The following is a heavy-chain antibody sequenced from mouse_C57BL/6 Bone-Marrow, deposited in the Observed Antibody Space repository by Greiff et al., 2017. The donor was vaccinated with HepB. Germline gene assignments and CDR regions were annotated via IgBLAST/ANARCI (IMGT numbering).Heavy chain of an antibody. CDR1: GFTFSDFY. Sequence: VQLKESGGGLVQSGRSLRLSCATSGFTFSDFYMEWVRQAPGKGLEWIAASRNKANDYTTEYSASVKVRFIVSRDTSQSILYLQMNALRAEDTAIYYCARDAGLLDYWGQGTSVTVSS. V-gene: IGHV7-1*01. D-gene: IGHD2-2*01. CDR3: ARDAGLLDY. CDR2: SRNKANDYTT. J-gene: IGHJ4*01.